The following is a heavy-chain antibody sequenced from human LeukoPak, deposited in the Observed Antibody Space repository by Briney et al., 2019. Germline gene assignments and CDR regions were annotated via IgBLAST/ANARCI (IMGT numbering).Heavy chain of an antibody. CDR1: GVTLSSYA. CDR3: AKQLGYCSDGSCYFPY. CDR2: ISNNGGYT. D-gene: IGHD2-15*01. V-gene: IGHV3-23*01. Sequence: GGSLRLSCAASGVTLSSYAMSWVRQAPGKGLEWVSAISNNGGYTYYADSVQGRFTISRDNSKSTLCLQMNSLGAEDTAVYYCAKQLGYCSDGSCYFPYWGQGTLVTVSS. J-gene: IGHJ4*02.